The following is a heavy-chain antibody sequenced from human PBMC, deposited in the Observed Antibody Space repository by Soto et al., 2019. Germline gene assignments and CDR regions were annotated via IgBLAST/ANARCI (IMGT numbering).Heavy chain of an antibody. CDR2: ISSSGSII. V-gene: IGHV3-48*03. J-gene: IGHJ5*02. CDR3: ARGVLYYYDSSGYPHWFDP. D-gene: IGHD3-22*01. Sequence: GGSLRLSCAASGFTFSSYEMNWVRQAPGKGLEWVAYISSSGSIIYYADSVKGRFTISRDNAKNSLYLQMNSLRAEDTAVYYCARGVLYYYDSSGYPHWFDPWGQGTLVTVSS. CDR1: GFTFSSYE.